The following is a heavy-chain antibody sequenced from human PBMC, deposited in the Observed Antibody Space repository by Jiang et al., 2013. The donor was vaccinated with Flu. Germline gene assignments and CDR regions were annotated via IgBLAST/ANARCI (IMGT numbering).Heavy chain of an antibody. J-gene: IGHJ4*02. D-gene: IGHD6-19*01. CDR2: TYYRSKWYN. V-gene: IGHV6-1*01. CDR1: GDSVSSNSAA. CDR3: ARAFYSSGWTGFDY. Sequence: QTLSLTCAISGDSVSSNSAAWNWIRQSPSRGLEWLGRTYYRSKWYNDYAVSVKSRITINPDTSKNQFSLQLNSVTPEDTAVYYCARAFYSSGWTGFDYWGQGTLVTVSS.